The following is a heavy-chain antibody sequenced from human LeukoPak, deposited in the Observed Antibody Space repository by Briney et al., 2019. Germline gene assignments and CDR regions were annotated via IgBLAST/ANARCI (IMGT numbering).Heavy chain of an antibody. CDR1: GFTFSSYW. CDR3: ARGGGLDV. Sequence: GGSLRLSCAASGFTFSSYWMNWARQAPGKGLEWVASINHNGNVNYYVDSVKGRFTISRDNAKNSLYLQMSILRAEDTAVYFCARGGGLDVWGQGATVTVSS. V-gene: IGHV3-7*03. CDR2: INHNGNVN. J-gene: IGHJ6*02. D-gene: IGHD3-16*01.